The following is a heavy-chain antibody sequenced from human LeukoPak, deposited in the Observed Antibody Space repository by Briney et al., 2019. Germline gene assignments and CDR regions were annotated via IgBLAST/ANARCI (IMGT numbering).Heavy chain of an antibody. CDR3: ARESSNYDLLTGYVPGGFGY. CDR2: IIPIFGTA. CDR1: GGTFSSYA. V-gene: IGHV1-69*06. D-gene: IGHD3-9*01. Sequence: SVKVSCKASGGTFSSYAISWVRQAPGQGLEWMGGIIPIFGTANYAQKFQGRVTITADKSTSTAYMELSSLRSEDTAVYYCARESSNYDLLTGYVPGGFGYWGQGTLVTVSS. J-gene: IGHJ4*02.